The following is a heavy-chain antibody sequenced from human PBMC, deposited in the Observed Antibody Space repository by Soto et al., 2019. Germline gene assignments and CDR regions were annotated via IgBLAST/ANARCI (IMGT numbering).Heavy chain of an antibody. CDR1: GFTFGADW. D-gene: IGHD3-22*01. J-gene: IGHJ4*02. Sequence: GGSLRLSCAGSGFTFGADWMTWVRQAPGKGLEWVANINRAGDDTYYMDSVKGRFTISRDNSRNSLFLQMNGLRAEDTAVYYCTTHLDIRGSAPISEYWGQGTLVTVSS. V-gene: IGHV3-7*03. CDR3: TTHLDIRGSAPISEY. CDR2: INRAGDDT.